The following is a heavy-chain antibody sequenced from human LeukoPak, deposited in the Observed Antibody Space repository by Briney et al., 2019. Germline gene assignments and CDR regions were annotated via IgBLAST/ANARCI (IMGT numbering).Heavy chain of an antibody. D-gene: IGHD3-3*01. CDR1: GFTFSSYS. CDR3: ARYDFWSGSSYYMDV. V-gene: IGHV3-21*04. J-gene: IGHJ6*03. CDR2: ISSSSSYI. Sequence: PGGSLRLSCAASGFTFSSYSMNWVRQAPGKGLEWVSSISSSSSYIYYADSVKGRFTISRDNSENTLYLQMNSLRAEDTAVYYCARYDFWSGSSYYMDVWGKGTTVTVS.